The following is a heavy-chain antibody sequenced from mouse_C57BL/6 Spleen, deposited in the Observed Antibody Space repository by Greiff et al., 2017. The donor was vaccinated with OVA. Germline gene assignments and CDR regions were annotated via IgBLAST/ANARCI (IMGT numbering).Heavy chain of an antibody. D-gene: IGHD1-1*01. J-gene: IGHJ1*03. CDR1: GYTFTDYN. V-gene: IGHV1-18*01. CDR3: ARWAITTVVPSYWYFDV. Sequence: EVQVVESGPELVKPGASVKIPCKASGYTFTDYNMDWVKQSHGKSLEWIGDINPNNGGTIYNQKFKGKATLTVDKSSSTAYMELRSLTSEDTAVYYCARWAITTVVPSYWYFDVWGTGTTVTVSS. CDR2: INPNNGGT.